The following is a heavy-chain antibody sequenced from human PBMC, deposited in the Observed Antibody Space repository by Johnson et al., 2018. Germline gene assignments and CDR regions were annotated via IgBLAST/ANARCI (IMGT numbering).Heavy chain of an antibody. V-gene: IGHV3-30-3*01. J-gene: IGHJ3*02. Sequence: QVQLVQSGGGVVQPGRSLRLSCAASGFTFSSYAMHWVRQAPGKGLEWVAVISYDGSNKYYADSVKGRFTISRDNSKNTLYLQMNSLRAEDTAVYYRARSMTTVTIDAFDIWGQGTMVTVSS. CDR1: GFTFSSYA. CDR3: ARSMTTVTIDAFDI. CDR2: ISYDGSNK. D-gene: IGHD4-17*01.